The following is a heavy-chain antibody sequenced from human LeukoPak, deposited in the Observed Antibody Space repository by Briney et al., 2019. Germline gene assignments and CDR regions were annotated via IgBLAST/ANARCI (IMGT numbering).Heavy chain of an antibody. CDR1: GYTFTSYG. D-gene: IGHD3-22*01. CDR2: ISAYNGNT. CDR3: ARGSYYDSSGYSGY. V-gene: IGHV1-18*01. J-gene: IGHJ4*02. Sequence: VKVSCKASGYTFTSYGISWVRQAPGQGLEWMGWISAYNGNTNYAQKLQGRVTMTTDTSTSTAYMELRSLRSDDTAVYYCARGSYYDSSGYSGYWGQGTLVTVSS.